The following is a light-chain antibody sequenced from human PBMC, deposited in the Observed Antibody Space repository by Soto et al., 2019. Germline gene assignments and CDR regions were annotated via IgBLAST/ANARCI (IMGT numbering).Light chain of an antibody. Sequence: EIVLTQSPATLSLSPGERATLSCRASQSVSSNLAWYQQKPGQAPRLLIYGASNRATDIPGRSSGSGSGTEFTLTISGLQSEDFAVYYCQQYDNWPITFGQGTRLEIK. CDR1: QSVSSN. CDR2: GAS. CDR3: QQYDNWPIT. J-gene: IGKJ5*01. V-gene: IGKV3-15*01.